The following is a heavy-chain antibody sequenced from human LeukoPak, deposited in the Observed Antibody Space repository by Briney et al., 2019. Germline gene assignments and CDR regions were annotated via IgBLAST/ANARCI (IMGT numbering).Heavy chain of an antibody. D-gene: IGHD2-21*02. Sequence: PSETLSLTCTVSGGSISSGSYYWSWIRQPAGKGLEWIGRIYTSGSTNYNPSLKCRVTISVDTSKNQFSLKLSSVTAADTAVYYCARDVVVVTAIGNWFDPWGQGTLVTVSS. CDR1: GGSISSGSYY. CDR3: ARDVVVVTAIGNWFDP. V-gene: IGHV4-61*02. J-gene: IGHJ5*02. CDR2: IYTSGST.